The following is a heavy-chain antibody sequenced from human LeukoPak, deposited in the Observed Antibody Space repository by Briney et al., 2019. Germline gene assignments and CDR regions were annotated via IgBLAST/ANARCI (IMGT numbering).Heavy chain of an antibody. J-gene: IGHJ5*02. CDR2: IYYSGST. CDR1: GGSISSYY. V-gene: IGHV4-59*12. Sequence: TSETLSLTCTVSGGSISSYYWSWIRQPPGKGLEWIGYIYYSGSTNYNPSLKSRVTISVDTSKNQFSLKLSSVTAADTAVYYCARRVREFAIIAAAGKSWFDPWGQGTLVTVSS. CDR3: ARRVREFAIIAAAGKSWFDP. D-gene: IGHD6-13*01.